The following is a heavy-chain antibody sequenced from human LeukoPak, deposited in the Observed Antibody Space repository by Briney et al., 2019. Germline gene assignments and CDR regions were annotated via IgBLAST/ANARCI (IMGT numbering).Heavy chain of an antibody. CDR2: IYYSGST. V-gene: IGHV4-31*03. J-gene: IGHJ4*02. CDR1: SGSISSGGYY. Sequence: ASQTLSLTCTVSSGSISSGGYYWSWIRQHPGKGLEWIGYIYYSGSTYYNPSLKSRVTISVDTSKNQFSLKLSSVTAADTAVYYCARGLVVVAANYFDYWGQGTLVTVSS. D-gene: IGHD2-15*01. CDR3: ARGLVVVAANYFDY.